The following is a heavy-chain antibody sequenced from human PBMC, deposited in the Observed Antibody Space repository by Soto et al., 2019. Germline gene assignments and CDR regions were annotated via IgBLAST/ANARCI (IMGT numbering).Heavy chain of an antibody. V-gene: IGHV3-33*01. D-gene: IGHD2-15*01. CDR3: KAEDGIRDVRSVSAFLLNRSSDL. J-gene: IGHJ2*01. Sequence: KGLEWVAVIWYDGSNKYYADSVKGRFTISRDNSKSTLYLQMDSLRAEDTAVFFFKAEDGIRDVRSVSAFLLNRSSDL. CDR2: IWYDGSNK.